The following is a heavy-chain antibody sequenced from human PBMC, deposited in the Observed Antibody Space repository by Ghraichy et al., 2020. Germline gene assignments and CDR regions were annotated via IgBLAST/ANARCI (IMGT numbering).Heavy chain of an antibody. CDR2: IYPGDSDT. Sequence: GESLNISCKGSGYSFTSYWIGWVRQMPGKGLEWMGIIYPGDSDTRYSPSFQGQVTISADKSISTAYLQWSSLKASDTAMYYCARRYYGSGRMVDYYYMDVWGKGTTVTVSS. D-gene: IGHD3-10*01. CDR3: ARRYYGSGRMVDYYYMDV. V-gene: IGHV5-51*01. CDR1: GYSFTSYW. J-gene: IGHJ6*03.